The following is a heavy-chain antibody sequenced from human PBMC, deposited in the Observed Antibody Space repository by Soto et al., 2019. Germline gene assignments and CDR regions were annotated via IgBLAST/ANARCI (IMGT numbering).Heavy chain of an antibody. D-gene: IGHD2-2*01. CDR2: IYHSGST. V-gene: IGHV4-30-2*01. CDR3: ARHRSIVVPAAMHWFDP. J-gene: IGHJ5*02. Sequence: ILSLTCAVSGGSISSGAYSWSWIRQPPGKGLEWVGYIYHSGSTYYNPSLKSRVTISVDRSKNRFSLNLNSVTAADTAVYYCARHRSIVVPAAMHWFDPWGQGTLVTVSS. CDR1: GGSISSGAYS.